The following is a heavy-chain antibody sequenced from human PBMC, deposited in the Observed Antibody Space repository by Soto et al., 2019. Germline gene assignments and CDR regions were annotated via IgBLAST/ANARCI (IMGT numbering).Heavy chain of an antibody. CDR2: ISAYNGNT. V-gene: IGHV1-18*04. J-gene: IGHJ4*02. CDR1: GYTFSNYG. D-gene: IGHD3-22*01. Sequence: QVQLVQSGAEVKKPGASVNVSCKASGYTFSNYGISWVRQAPGQGLEWMGWISAYNGNTNYAQKLQGRVTMTTDTSTSTVYMELRSRRSDDTAVYYCARDRLEATQYDRAREAYWGQGSLLIVSS. CDR3: ARDRLEATQYDRAREAY.